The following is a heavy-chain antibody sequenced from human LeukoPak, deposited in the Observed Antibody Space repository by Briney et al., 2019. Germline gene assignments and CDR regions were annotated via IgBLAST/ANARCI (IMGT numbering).Heavy chain of an antibody. CDR1: GGSISSGSYY. CDR2: IYTSGST. Sequence: SETLSLTCTVSGGSISSGSYYWSWIRQPAGKGLEWIGRIYTSGSTNYNPSLKSRVTISVDTSKNQFSLKLSSVTAADTAVYYCARDHWYPRAVPAEDDYVWGSLAFDIWGQGTIVTVSS. V-gene: IGHV4-61*02. D-gene: IGHD3-16*01. J-gene: IGHJ3*02. CDR3: ARDHWYPRAVPAEDDYVWGSLAFDI.